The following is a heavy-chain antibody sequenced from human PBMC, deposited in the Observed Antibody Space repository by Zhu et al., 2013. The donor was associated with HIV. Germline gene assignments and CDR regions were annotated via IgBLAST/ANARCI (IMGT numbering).Heavy chain of an antibody. D-gene: IGHD3-16*02. Sequence: QVQLVQSGAEVKKPGASVKVSCKASGYTFTSYAMHWVRQAPGQRLEWMGWINPGNGNTKYSQKFQGRVTVTRDTSATTAYMELSSLRSEDTAVYYCARDRSYYDYVWGTYRAYFDYWGQGTLVTVSS. CDR1: GYTFTSYA. J-gene: IGHJ4*02. CDR2: INPGNGNT. V-gene: IGHV1-3*01. CDR3: ARDRSYYDYVWGTYRAYFDY.